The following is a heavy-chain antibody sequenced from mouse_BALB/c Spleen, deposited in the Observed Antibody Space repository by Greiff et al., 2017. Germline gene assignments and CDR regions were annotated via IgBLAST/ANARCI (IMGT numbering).Heavy chain of an antibody. D-gene: IGHD2-1*01. CDR3: VRQGGNGAMDY. J-gene: IGHJ4*01. V-gene: IGHV10-1*02. CDR1: GFTFNTYA. Sequence: EVQLVESGGGLVQPKGSLKLSCAASGFTFNTYAMNWVRQAPGKGLEWVARIRSKSNNYATYYADSVKDRFTISRDDSQSMLYLQMNNLKTEDTAMYYCVRQGGNGAMDYWGQGTSVTVSS. CDR2: IRSKSNNYAT.